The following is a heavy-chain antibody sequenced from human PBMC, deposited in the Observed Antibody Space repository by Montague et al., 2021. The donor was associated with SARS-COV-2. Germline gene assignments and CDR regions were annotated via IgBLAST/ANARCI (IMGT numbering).Heavy chain of an antibody. CDR3: ATTSRGYSYADY. Sequence: SLRLSCAASGFTFSSYAMHWVRQAPGKGLEWVAVISYDGSNKYYADSVKGRFTISRDNSKNTLYLQMSSLRAEDTAVYYCATTSRGYSYADYWGQGTLVTVSS. CDR2: ISYDGSNK. D-gene: IGHD5-18*01. CDR1: GFTFSSYA. V-gene: IGHV3-30-3*01. J-gene: IGHJ4*02.